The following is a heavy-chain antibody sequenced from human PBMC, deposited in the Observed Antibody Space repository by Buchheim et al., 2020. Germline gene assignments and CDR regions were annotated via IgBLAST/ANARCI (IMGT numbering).Heavy chain of an antibody. Sequence: EVRLVESGGGLVQPGGSLSLSCAASGFTFSSYSMNWVRQAPGKGLEWVSYISSSSSTIYYADSVKGRFTISRDNAKNSLYLQMNSLRAEDTAVYYCARGCSGGSCYGGEDYWGQGTL. CDR3: ARGCSGGSCYGGEDY. CDR2: ISSSSSTI. D-gene: IGHD2-15*01. J-gene: IGHJ4*02. CDR1: GFTFSSYS. V-gene: IGHV3-48*01.